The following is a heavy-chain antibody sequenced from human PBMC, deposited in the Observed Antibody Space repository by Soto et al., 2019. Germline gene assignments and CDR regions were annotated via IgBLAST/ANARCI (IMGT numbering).Heavy chain of an antibody. Sequence: ASVKVSCKASGYTFTSYGISWVRQAPGQGXEWMGWISAYNGNTNYAQKLQGRVTMTTDTSTSTAYMELRSLRSDDTAVYYCASWGGYCSGGSCPIDFDYWGQGTLVTVSS. D-gene: IGHD2-15*01. CDR1: GYTFTSYG. J-gene: IGHJ4*02. V-gene: IGHV1-18*01. CDR2: ISAYNGNT. CDR3: ASWGGYCSGGSCPIDFDY.